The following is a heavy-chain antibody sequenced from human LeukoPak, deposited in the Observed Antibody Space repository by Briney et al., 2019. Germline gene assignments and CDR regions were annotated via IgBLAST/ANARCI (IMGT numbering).Heavy chain of an antibody. CDR3: ARGDPLSSPAYRNYYYSYYMDV. Sequence: SETLSLTCTISGGSISSYYWSWIRQPPGKGLEWIGYIYTGGSTNYNPSLKSRVTISVDTSKNQFSLKLSSVTAADTAVNYCARGDPLSSPAYRNYYYSYYMDVWGKGTTVTVSS. CDR2: IYTGGST. D-gene: IGHD4-11*01. CDR1: GGSISSYY. J-gene: IGHJ6*03. V-gene: IGHV4-4*09.